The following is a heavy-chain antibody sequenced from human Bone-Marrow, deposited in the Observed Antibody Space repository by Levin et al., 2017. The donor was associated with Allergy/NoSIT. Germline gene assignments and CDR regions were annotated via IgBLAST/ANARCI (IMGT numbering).Heavy chain of an antibody. CDR3: AKPTGTTGWENWCDS. CDR1: GFTFSNFG. J-gene: IGHJ5*01. V-gene: IGHV3-30*18. D-gene: IGHD1-7*01. Sequence: PGGSLRLSCAASGFTFSNFGMHWVRQAPGKGLEWVAVISYDGSAKYYIDSVKGRFTISRDNFKNTLYLQMDSLTAGDTAVYYCAKPTGTTGWENWCDSWGQGTLVTVSS. CDR2: ISYDGSAK.